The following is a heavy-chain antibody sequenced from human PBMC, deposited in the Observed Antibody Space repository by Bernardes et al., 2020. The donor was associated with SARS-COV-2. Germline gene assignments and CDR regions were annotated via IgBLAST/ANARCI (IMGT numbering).Heavy chain of an antibody. CDR2: IHYSGST. J-gene: IGHJ4*02. CDR1: GDSISTYY. D-gene: IGHD1-26*01. CDR3: ARARGARRSFDS. V-gene: IGHV4-59*01. Sequence: TLSLTCTVSGDSISTYYWSWIRQPPGKGLEWIGYIHYSGSTSYNPSLKSRVSISVDTSKNHFSLRLTSVTAADTAVYYCARARGARRSFDSWGQGTLVTVSS.